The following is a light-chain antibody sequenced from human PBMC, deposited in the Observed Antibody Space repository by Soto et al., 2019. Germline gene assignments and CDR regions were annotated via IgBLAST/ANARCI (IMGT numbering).Light chain of an antibody. V-gene: IGKV3-15*01. CDR1: QSVGRN. Sequence: EIVVTQSPGILSVSPGDRATLSCRASQSVGRNLAWYQQKPGQAPTLLIYAASTRATGLPARFSGSGSGTEFTLTISSLQPDDFATYYCQQYNSYPWTFGQGTKVEIK. CDR2: AAS. CDR3: QQYNSYPWT. J-gene: IGKJ1*01.